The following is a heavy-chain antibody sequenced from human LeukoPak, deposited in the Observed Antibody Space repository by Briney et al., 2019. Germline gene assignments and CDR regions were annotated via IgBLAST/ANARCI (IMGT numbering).Heavy chain of an antibody. D-gene: IGHD2-2*01. CDR2: ISGSGGST. V-gene: IGHV3-23*01. CDR1: GFTFSSYA. J-gene: IGHJ6*03. CDR3: AKVGGGYCSSTSCYYYYYYMDV. Sequence: GGSLRLSCAASGFTFSSYAMSWVRQAPGKGLEWVSAISGSGGSTYYADSVKGRFTISRDNSKNTLYLQMNSLRAEDTAVYYCAKVGGGYCSSTSCYYYYYYMDVWGKGTTVTISS.